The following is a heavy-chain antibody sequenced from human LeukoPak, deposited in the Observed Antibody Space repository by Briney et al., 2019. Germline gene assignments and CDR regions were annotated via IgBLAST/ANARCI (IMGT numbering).Heavy chain of an antibody. J-gene: IGHJ3*02. CDR2: FDPEDGET. CDR3: ATMFAYCSGGSCYRNAFDI. D-gene: IGHD2-15*01. Sequence: VASVKVSCKASGYTFTGYYMHWVRQAPGQGLEWMGGFDPEDGETIYAQKFQGRVTMTEDTSTDTAYMELSSLRSEDTAVYYCATMFAYCSGGSCYRNAFDIWGQGTIVTVSS. CDR1: GYTFTGYY. V-gene: IGHV1-24*01.